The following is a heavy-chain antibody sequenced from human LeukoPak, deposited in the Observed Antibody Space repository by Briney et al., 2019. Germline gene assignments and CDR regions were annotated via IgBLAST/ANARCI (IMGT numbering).Heavy chain of an antibody. V-gene: IGHV3-30*02. CDR3: AALPQDYYIDY. Sequence: GGSLRLSCAASGFTFSNYGMHWVRQAPGKGLEWVAFIPYDGSNKYYADSLQGRLTISRDNSKNTLYLQMNSLRAEDTAVYYCAALPQDYYIDYWGQGTLVTVSS. CDR2: IPYDGSNK. CDR1: GFTFSNYG. J-gene: IGHJ4*02.